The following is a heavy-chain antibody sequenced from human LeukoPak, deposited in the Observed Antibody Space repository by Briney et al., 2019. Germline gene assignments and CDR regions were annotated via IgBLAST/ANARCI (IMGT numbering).Heavy chain of an antibody. CDR3: ARDNSVGDYAWWFDP. J-gene: IGHJ5*02. D-gene: IGHD1-26*01. Sequence: ASVKVSCKASGYAFTRHYMHWVRQAPEQGLEWMGLINPSGSSTIYAQKFQGRVTMTRDMSTSTDYMELSSLGSEDTAVYYCARDNSVGDYAWWFDPWGQGTLVTVSS. CDR2: INPSGSST. V-gene: IGHV1-46*01. CDR1: GYAFTRHY.